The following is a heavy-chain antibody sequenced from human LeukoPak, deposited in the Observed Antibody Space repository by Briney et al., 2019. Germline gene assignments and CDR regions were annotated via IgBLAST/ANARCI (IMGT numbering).Heavy chain of an antibody. CDR3: AKDRVGSIAAHYFDY. Sequence: PGGSLRLSCATSGFTFSSYGMHWVRQVPGKGLEWVAVISYDGSNKYYADSVKGRFTISRDNSKNTLYLQMNSLRAEDTAVYYCAKDRVGSIAAHYFDYWGQGTLVTVSS. J-gene: IGHJ4*02. CDR2: ISYDGSNK. V-gene: IGHV3-30*18. CDR1: GFTFSSYG. D-gene: IGHD6-6*01.